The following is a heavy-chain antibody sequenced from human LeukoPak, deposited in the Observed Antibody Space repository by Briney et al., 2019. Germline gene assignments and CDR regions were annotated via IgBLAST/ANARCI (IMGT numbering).Heavy chain of an antibody. V-gene: IGHV4-61*02. CDR3: XRYNWNXVDY. CDR2: IYTSGST. CDR1: GGSISSGSYY. Sequence: SETLSLTCTVSGGSISSGSYYWSWIRQPAGRGLEWIGRIYTSGSTNYNPSLKSRVTISVDTSKNQFSLKLSSVTGADTAVYYXXRYNWNXVDYWGQGTLVTVSS. J-gene: IGHJ4*02. D-gene: IGHD1-1*01.